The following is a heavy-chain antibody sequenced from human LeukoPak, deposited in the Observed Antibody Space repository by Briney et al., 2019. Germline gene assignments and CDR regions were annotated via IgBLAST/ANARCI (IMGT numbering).Heavy chain of an antibody. Sequence: GESLKISCQGSGYIFTNYWIAWVRQMPGKGLEWMGSIYPDDSDTRYSPSFQGQVTISVDKSINIAYLQWSSLKASDTAIYYCARDTSSWLKSFDYWGQGTLVTVSS. V-gene: IGHV5-51*01. CDR3: ARDTSSWLKSFDY. D-gene: IGHD5-24*01. CDR1: GYIFTNYW. J-gene: IGHJ4*02. CDR2: IYPDDSDT.